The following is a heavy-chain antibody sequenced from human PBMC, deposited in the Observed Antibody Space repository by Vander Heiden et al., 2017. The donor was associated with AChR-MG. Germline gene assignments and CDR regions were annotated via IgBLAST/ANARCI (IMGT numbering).Heavy chain of an antibody. J-gene: IGHJ4*02. D-gene: IGHD1-26*01. Sequence: QVQLVQSGAEVKKPGASLKVSCKTSGFTFTNYHMHWVRQAPGQGLEWVGTINPSLDSTHYAQKFQGRVRMTRDTSTKTVYMDMNSLRPEDTAVYFCARELTGSFYFDFWGQGSLVTVS. V-gene: IGHV1-46*03. CDR1: GFTFTNYH. CDR2: INPSLDST. CDR3: ARELTGSFYFDF.